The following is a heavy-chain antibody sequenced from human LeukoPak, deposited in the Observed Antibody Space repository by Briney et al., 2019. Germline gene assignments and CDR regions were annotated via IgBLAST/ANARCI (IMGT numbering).Heavy chain of an antibody. D-gene: IGHD6-13*01. Sequence: GGLLRLSCAASGFTFSSYTMSWVRQAPGKGLEWVSAIGTAGDTYYPGSVKGRFTISRENAKNSLYLQMNSLRAGDTAVYYCARDSSSSWYLTTKKGYDYWGQGTLDTVSS. J-gene: IGHJ4*02. CDR1: GFTFSSYT. V-gene: IGHV3-13*01. CDR3: ARDSSSSWYLTTKKGYDY. CDR2: IGTAGDT.